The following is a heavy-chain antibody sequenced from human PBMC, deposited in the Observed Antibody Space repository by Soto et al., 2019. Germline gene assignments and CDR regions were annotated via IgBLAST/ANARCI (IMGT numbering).Heavy chain of an antibody. CDR2: ISYSGTT. J-gene: IGHJ6*02. V-gene: IGHV4-39*01. Sequence: QLQLQESGPGLVKPSETLSLTCTVSRGSISDDFLWVWVRQPPGKGLEWLGAISYSGTTFSKSSVQSRVTVSVDTSKKQFSLELPSMTAADRAVYYCARLSFSFGHLTGYVWGAVDVWGQGTTVTVSS. CDR1: RGSISDDFL. CDR3: ARLSFSFGHLTGYVWGAVDV. D-gene: IGHD3-9*01.